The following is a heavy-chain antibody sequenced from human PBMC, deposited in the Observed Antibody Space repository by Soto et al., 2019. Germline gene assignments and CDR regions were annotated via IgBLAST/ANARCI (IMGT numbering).Heavy chain of an antibody. CDR1: GFNVRNFN. CDR3: ARDLRGHYGP. CDR2: VSGSSSYI. D-gene: IGHD4-17*01. V-gene: IGHV3-21*06. J-gene: IGHJ3*01. Sequence: GSLRLSCEGSGFNVRNFNMIWVRQAPGKGLEWVSSVSGSSSYIYYADSVKGRFTVSRDNANNLVFLQMNGLRPEDTAMYYCARDLRGHYGPWGQGTMVTVSS.